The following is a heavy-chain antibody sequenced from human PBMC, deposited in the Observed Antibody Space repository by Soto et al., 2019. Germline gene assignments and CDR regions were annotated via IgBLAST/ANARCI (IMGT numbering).Heavy chain of an antibody. CDR2: IKQDGSEK. CDR1: GCTFSSYW. V-gene: IGHV3-7*05. Sequence: GGSMRLSCAASGCTFSSYWMSWVRQAPGKGLEWVANIKQDGSEKYYVDSVKGRFTISRDNAKNSLYLQMNSLRAEDTAVYYCARDWGDYEAYYYYYGMDVWGQGTTVTVSS. J-gene: IGHJ6*02. D-gene: IGHD4-17*01. CDR3: ARDWGDYEAYYYYYGMDV.